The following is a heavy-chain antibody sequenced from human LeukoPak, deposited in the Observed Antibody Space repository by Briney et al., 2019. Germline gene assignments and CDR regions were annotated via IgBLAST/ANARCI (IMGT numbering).Heavy chain of an antibody. V-gene: IGHV1-69*13. J-gene: IGHJ6*03. CDR1: GGTFSSYA. CDR2: IIPIFGTA. Sequence: ASVKVSCKASGGTFSSYAISWVRQAPGQGPEWMGGIIPIFGTANYAQKFQGRVTITADESTSTACMELSSLRSEDTAVYYCARDWRSSSWYRDYYYYYMDVWGKGTTVTVSS. D-gene: IGHD6-13*01. CDR3: ARDWRSSSWYRDYYYYYMDV.